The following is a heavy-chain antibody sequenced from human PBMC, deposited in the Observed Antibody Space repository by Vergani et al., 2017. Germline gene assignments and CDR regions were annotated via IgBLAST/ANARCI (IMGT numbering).Heavy chain of an antibody. CDR1: GFTFSSYA. J-gene: IGHJ6*04. CDR3: ARDYDHGYCTNGVCYTGPDV. V-gene: IGHV3-23*01. Sequence: EVQLLESGGGLVQPGGSLRLSCAASGFTFSSYAMSWVRQAPGKGLEWVSAISGSGGSTYYADSVKGRFTISRDNSKNTLYLQMNSLRAEDTAVYYCARDYDHGYCTNGVCYTGPDVWGKGTTVTVSS. CDR2: ISGSGGST. D-gene: IGHD2-8*01.